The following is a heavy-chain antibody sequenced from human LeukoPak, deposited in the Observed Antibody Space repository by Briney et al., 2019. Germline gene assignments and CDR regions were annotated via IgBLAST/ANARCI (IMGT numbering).Heavy chain of an antibody. CDR2: IRSEAYGETT. CDR3: ARGPILLWLHNGMDV. V-gene: IGHV3-49*04. J-gene: IGHJ6*02. Sequence: PGRSLRLSCTGSGFTFGDHAMAWVRQAPGKGLEWVGFIRSEAYGETTEYAASARDRFTISRDNSRSVAYLQMNSLKTEDTAMYYCARGPILLWLHNGMDVWGQGTTVTVSS. CDR1: GFTFGDHA. D-gene: IGHD3-10*01.